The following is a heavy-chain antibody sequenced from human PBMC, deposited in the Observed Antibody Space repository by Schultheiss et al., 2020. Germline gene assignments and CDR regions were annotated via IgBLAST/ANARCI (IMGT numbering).Heavy chain of an antibody. CDR2: IYYSGST. CDR3: ASRRVGEDY. D-gene: IGHD2-15*01. J-gene: IGHJ4*02. CDR1: GGSFSGYY. Sequence: SQTLSLTCAVYGGSFSGYYWSWIRQPAGKGLEWIGYIYYSGSTYYNPSLKSRVTISVDTSKNHFSLRLSSVTAADTAVYYCASRRVGEDYWGQGTLVTVSS. V-gene: IGHV4-59*12.